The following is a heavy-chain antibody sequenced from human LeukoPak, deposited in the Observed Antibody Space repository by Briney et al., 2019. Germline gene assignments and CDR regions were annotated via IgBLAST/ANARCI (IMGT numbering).Heavy chain of an antibody. CDR3: GFNEGDY. J-gene: IGHJ4*02. CDR1: GGSISSSSDY. D-gene: IGHD1-1*01. V-gene: IGHV4-39*01. CDR2: IYYSGST. Sequence: PSETLSLTCTVSGGSISSSSDYWGWIRQPPGKGLEWIGSIYYSGSTYYNPSLKSRVTISVDTSKNQFSLKLSSVTAADTAVYFCGFNEGDYWGQGALVTVSS.